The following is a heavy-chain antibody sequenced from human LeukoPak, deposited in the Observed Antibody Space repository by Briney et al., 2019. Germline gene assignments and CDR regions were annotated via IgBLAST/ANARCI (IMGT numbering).Heavy chain of an antibody. V-gene: IGHV3-21*01. J-gene: IGHJ4*02. CDR1: GFTFSSYS. Sequence: GGSLRLSCAASGFTFSSYSMNWVRQAPGKGLEWVSSISSSSSYIYYAGSVKGRFTISRDNAKNSLYLQMNSLRAEDTAVYYCATGSPGYYDSSGYNDYWGQGTLVTVSS. CDR3: ATGSPGYYDSSGYNDY. D-gene: IGHD3-22*01. CDR2: ISSSSSYI.